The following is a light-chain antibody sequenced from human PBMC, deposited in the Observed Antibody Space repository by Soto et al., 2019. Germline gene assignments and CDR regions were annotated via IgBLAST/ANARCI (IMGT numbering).Light chain of an antibody. V-gene: IGKV3-20*01. CDR2: SAS. Sequence: EIVLTQSPGTLSLSPGERATLSCRASQSLSGGYLAWFQQKPGQTPRLLIYSASNRATGIPNRFSGSGSGTDFPLTISRLEPEDFVVYYCQQNGSLPITFGQGTRVEIK. CDR3: QQNGSLPIT. J-gene: IGKJ5*01. CDR1: QSLSGGY.